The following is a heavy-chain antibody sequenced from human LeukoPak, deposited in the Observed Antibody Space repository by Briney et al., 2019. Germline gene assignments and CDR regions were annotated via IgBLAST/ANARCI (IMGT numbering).Heavy chain of an antibody. D-gene: IGHD3-22*01. Sequence: SETLSLTCTVSGGSISSGGYYWRWIRQHPGKGLEWIGYIYYSGSTYYNPSLKSRVTISVDTSKNQFSLKLSSVTAADTAVYYCAGMRDYDSSGYYYFDYWGQGTLVTVSS. CDR1: GGSISSGGYY. CDR3: AGMRDYDSSGYYYFDY. CDR2: IYYSGST. J-gene: IGHJ4*02. V-gene: IGHV4-31*03.